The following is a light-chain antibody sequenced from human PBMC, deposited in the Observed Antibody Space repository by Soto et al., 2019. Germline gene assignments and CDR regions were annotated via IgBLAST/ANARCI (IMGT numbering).Light chain of an antibody. V-gene: IGKV3-15*01. Sequence: EVVMRQSPATLSVFPGEGSTLSCSASQGIGDTLAWYQHKPGQTPRLLIYDTSTRATGVPTRFSGSRSGAEFTLTINSLQSEDFAVYYCQPYNNWPLTFGGGTKVDIK. J-gene: IGKJ4*01. CDR2: DTS. CDR1: QGIGDT. CDR3: QPYNNWPLT.